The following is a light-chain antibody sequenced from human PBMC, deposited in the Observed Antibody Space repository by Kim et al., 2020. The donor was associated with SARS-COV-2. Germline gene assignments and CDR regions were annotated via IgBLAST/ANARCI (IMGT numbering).Light chain of an antibody. CDR1: NSNSGSNT. J-gene: IGLJ3*02. Sequence: GQMVTISCSGSNSNSGSNTVNWYQQLPGTAPKLLIYSDSHRPSGVPDRFSGSKSGTSGSLAISGLQSEDEADYYCAAWDDSLNVWVFGGGTQLTVL. CDR2: SDS. V-gene: IGLV1-44*01. CDR3: AAWDDSLNVWV.